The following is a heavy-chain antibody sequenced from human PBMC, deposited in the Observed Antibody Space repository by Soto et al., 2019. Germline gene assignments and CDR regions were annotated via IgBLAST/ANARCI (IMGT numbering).Heavy chain of an antibody. J-gene: IGHJ6*03. Sequence: GGSLRLSCAASGFTFSSYSRNWVRQAPGKGLEWVSYISSSSSTIYYADSVKGRFTISRDNAKNSLYLQMNSLRAEDTAVYYCARSAHYYYYMDVWGKGTTVTVSS. CDR1: GFTFSSYS. V-gene: IGHV3-48*01. CDR3: ARSAHYYYYMDV. CDR2: ISSSSSTI.